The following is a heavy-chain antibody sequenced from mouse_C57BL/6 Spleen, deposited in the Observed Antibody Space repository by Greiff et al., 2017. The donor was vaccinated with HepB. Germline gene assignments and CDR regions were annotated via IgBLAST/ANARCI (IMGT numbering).Heavy chain of an antibody. CDR1: GYTFTSYW. D-gene: IGHD2-12*01. CDR2: IDPSDSYT. Sequence: QVQLQQPGAELVMPGASVKLSCKASGYTFTSYWMHWVKQRPGQGLEWIGEIDPSDSYTNYNQKFKGKSTLTVDKSSSTAYMQLSSLTSEDSAVYYCARRGGLLSGYFDVWGTGTTVTVSS. CDR3: ARRGGLLSGYFDV. V-gene: IGHV1-69*01. J-gene: IGHJ1*03.